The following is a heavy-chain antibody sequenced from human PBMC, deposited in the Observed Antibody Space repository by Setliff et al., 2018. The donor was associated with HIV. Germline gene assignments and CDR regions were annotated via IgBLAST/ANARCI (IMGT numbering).Heavy chain of an antibody. V-gene: IGHV1-2*06. J-gene: IGHJ3*01. D-gene: IGHD2-21*01. Sequence: GASVKVSCKTSGYTFTAYYIYWVRQAPGHGLELMGRIHPNTGSTNYLQEFQGRVTITRDTSMSTVYMALTGLTSDDTAVYYCAKQGYSDSLYAFDVRGQGTMVTVS. CDR3: AKQGYSDSLYAFDV. CDR1: GYTFTAYY. CDR2: IHPNTGST.